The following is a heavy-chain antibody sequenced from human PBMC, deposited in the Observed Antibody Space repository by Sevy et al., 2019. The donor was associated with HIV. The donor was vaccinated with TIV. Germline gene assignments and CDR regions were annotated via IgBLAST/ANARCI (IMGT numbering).Heavy chain of an antibody. Sequence: GGSLRLSCAASGFTFSSYAMSWVRQAPGKGLEWVSAISGSGGSTYYADSVKGRFTISRDNSKNTLYLQMNSLRAEDKAVYYCAKVTSSSSWYRPFDYWGQGTLVTVSS. D-gene: IGHD6-13*01. J-gene: IGHJ4*02. CDR2: ISGSGGST. V-gene: IGHV3-23*01. CDR3: AKVTSSSSWYRPFDY. CDR1: GFTFSSYA.